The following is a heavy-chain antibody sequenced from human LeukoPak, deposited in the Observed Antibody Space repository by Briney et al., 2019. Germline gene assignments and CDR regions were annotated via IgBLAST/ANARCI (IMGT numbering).Heavy chain of an antibody. Sequence: PSETLSLTCTVSGGSIINYYWSWLRQPPGKGLEWVGYIYYSGSTNYNPSLKSRVTISVDTSMTQFSLRLSSVTAADTAVYYCARGRGSGSYLEYFQTWGQGTLVTVSS. CDR2: IYYSGST. CDR1: GGSIINYY. D-gene: IGHD3-10*01. V-gene: IGHV4-59*01. J-gene: IGHJ1*01. CDR3: ARGRGSGSYLEYFQT.